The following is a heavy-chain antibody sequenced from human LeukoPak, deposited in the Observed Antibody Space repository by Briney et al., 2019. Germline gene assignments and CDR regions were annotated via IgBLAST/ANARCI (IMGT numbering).Heavy chain of an antibody. V-gene: IGHV4-59*01. CDR1: GGSISSYY. Sequence: SETLSLTRTVSGGSISSYYWSWIRQPPGKGPEWIGYIYYSGSTNYNPSLKSRVTISVDTSKNQFSLKLSSVTAADTAVYYCARSDYGDYYDAFDIWGQGTMVTVSS. CDR2: IYYSGST. CDR3: ARSDYGDYYDAFDI. J-gene: IGHJ3*02. D-gene: IGHD4-17*01.